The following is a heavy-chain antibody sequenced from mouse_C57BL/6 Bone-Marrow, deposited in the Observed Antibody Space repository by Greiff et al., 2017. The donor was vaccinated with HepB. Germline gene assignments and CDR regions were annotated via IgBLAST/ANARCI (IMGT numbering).Heavy chain of an antibody. V-gene: IGHV1-4*01. D-gene: IGHD2-4*01. CDR2: INPSSGYT. Sequence: QVQLQQPGAELARPGASVKMSCKASGYTFTSYTMHWVKQRPGQGLEWIGYINPSSGYTKYNQKFKDKATLTADKSSSTAYMQLSSLTSEDSAVYYGARESDYDVYAMDYWGQGTSVTVSS. CDR3: ARESDYDVYAMDY. CDR1: GYTFTSYT. J-gene: IGHJ4*01.